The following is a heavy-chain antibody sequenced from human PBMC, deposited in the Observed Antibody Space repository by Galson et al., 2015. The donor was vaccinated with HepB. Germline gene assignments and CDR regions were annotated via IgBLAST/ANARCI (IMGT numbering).Heavy chain of an antibody. D-gene: IGHD6-13*01. CDR1: GFSLSTSGMC. Sequence: PALVKPTQTLTLTCTFSGFSLSTSGMCVSWIRQPPGKALEWLALIDWDDDKYYSTSLKTRLTISKDTSKNQVVLTMTNMDPVDTATYYCARARTDTRIAAAGTSPQFDYWGQGTLVTVSS. J-gene: IGHJ4*02. CDR3: ARARTDTRIAAAGTSPQFDY. CDR2: IDWDDDK. V-gene: IGHV2-70*01.